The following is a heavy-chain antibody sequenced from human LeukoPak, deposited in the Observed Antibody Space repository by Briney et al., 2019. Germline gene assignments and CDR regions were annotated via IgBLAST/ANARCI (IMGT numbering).Heavy chain of an antibody. V-gene: IGHV3-53*01. D-gene: IGHD2-2*02. CDR3: ARNPYTTILSRFDP. J-gene: IGHJ5*02. CDR2: LYSGGGT. CDR1: GFTVSSNY. Sequence: GGSLRLSCAASGFTVSSNYMSWVRQAPGKGLEWVSVLYSGGGTYYADSVEGRFTISRDNAKNTLYLQMNSLRAEDTAVYYCARNPYTTILSRFDPWGQGTLVTVSS.